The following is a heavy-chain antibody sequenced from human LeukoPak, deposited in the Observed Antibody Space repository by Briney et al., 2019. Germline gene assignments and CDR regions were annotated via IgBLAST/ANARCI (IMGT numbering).Heavy chain of an antibody. CDR3: ARQSRAGTTSVDY. CDR1: GYTSTSYD. CDR2: MNPNSGNT. V-gene: IGHV1-8*01. Sequence: ASVKVSCKASGYTSTSYDINWVRQATGQGLEWMGWMNPNSGNTGYAQKFQGRVTMTRNTSISTAYMELSSLRSEDTAVYYCARQSRAGTTSVDYWGQGTLVTVSS. D-gene: IGHD1-1*01. J-gene: IGHJ4*02.